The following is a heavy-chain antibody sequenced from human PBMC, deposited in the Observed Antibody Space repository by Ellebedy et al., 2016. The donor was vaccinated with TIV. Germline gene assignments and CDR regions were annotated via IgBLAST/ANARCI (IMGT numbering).Heavy chain of an antibody. CDR1: GYSFTSYW. D-gene: IGHD3-22*01. Sequence: PGGSLRLSCKGSGYSFTSYWIGWVRQMPGKGLEWMGIIYPGDSDTRYSPSFQGQVTISADKSISTAYLQWSSLKASDTAMYYCARRLFRYDSSGYFDYWGQGTLVTVSS. CDR3: ARRLFRYDSSGYFDY. CDR2: IYPGDSDT. V-gene: IGHV5-51*01. J-gene: IGHJ4*02.